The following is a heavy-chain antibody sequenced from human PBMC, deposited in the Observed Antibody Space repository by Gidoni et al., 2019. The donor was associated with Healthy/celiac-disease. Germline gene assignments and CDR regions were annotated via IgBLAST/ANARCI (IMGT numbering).Heavy chain of an antibody. CDR1: GGTFSSYA. CDR3: ARGIMYSGTHAGAFDI. V-gene: IGHV1-69*01. D-gene: IGHD1-26*01. CDR2: IIPIFGTA. J-gene: IGHJ3*02. Sequence: QVQLVQSGAEVKKPGSSVKVSCKASGGTFSSYAISWVRQAPGKGLEWMGGIIPIFGTANYAQKFQGRVTITAHESTSTAYMELSSLRSEDTAVYYCARGIMYSGTHAGAFDIWGQGTMVTVSS.